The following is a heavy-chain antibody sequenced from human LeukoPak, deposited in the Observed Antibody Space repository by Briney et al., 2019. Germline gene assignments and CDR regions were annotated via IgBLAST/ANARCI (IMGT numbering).Heavy chain of an antibody. Sequence: SETLSLTCTVSGYSISSGYYWGWIRQPPGKGLEWIGSIYHSGSTYYNPSLKSRVTISVDTSKNQFSLKLSSVTAADTAVYYCARRQSGSFFDYWGQGTLVTVSS. D-gene: IGHD1-26*01. CDR1: GYSISSGYY. CDR3: ARRQSGSFFDY. J-gene: IGHJ4*02. CDR2: IYHSGST. V-gene: IGHV4-38-2*02.